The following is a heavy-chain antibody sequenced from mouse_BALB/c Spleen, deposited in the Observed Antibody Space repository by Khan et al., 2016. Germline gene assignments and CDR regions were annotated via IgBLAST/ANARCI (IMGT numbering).Heavy chain of an antibody. V-gene: IGHV14-3*02. Sequence: VQLQQPGAELVKPGASVKLSCTASGFNIKDTYMHWVKQRPEQGLEWIGRIDPANGNTKYDPKFQGKATITADTSSNTAYLQLSSLTSEATAVYYWARSAYDYDVGCAYWGQGTLVTVSA. CDR1: GFNIKDTY. J-gene: IGHJ3*01. D-gene: IGHD2-4*01. CDR3: ARSAYDYDVGCAY. CDR2: IDPANGNT.